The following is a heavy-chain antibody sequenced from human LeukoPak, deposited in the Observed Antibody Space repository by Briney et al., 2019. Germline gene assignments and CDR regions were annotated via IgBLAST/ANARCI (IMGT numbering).Heavy chain of an antibody. Sequence: GGSLRLSCAASGFTFNSYGMHWVRQAPGKGLEWVAFIGYDGSNKYYADSVKGRFTISRDNSKNTLYLQMNSLRAEDTAVYYCAKGIVAVAGTPYYFDYWGQGTLVTVSS. CDR2: IGYDGSNK. CDR1: GFTFNSYG. V-gene: IGHV3-30*02. CDR3: AKGIVAVAGTPYYFDY. D-gene: IGHD6-19*01. J-gene: IGHJ4*02.